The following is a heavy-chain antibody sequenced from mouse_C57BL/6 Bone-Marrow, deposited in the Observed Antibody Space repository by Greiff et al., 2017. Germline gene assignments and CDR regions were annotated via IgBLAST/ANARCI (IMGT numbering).Heavy chain of an antibody. CDR1: GYTFTSYD. J-gene: IGHJ1*03. Sequence: QVHVKQSGPELVKPGASVKLSCKASGYTFTSYDINWVKQRPGQGLEWIGCIYPRDGSTKYNEKFKGKATLTVDTSSSTAYMELHSLTSEDSAVYFCARDYGSSYWYFDVWGTGTTVTVSS. V-gene: IGHV1-85*01. D-gene: IGHD1-1*01. CDR2: IYPRDGST. CDR3: ARDYGSSYWYFDV.